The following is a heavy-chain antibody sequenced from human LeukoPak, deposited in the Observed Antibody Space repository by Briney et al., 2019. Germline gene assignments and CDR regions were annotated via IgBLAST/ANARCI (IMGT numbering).Heavy chain of an antibody. CDR3: ARHETTVATWDFDY. D-gene: IGHD4-23*01. Sequence: PSETLSLTCTVSGGSISSSSYYWGWIRQPPGKGLEWIGSIYYSGSTYYNPSLKSGVTISVDTSKNQFSLKLSSVTAADTAVYYCARHETTVATWDFDYWGQGTLVTVSS. CDR1: GGSISSSSYY. CDR2: IYYSGST. V-gene: IGHV4-39*01. J-gene: IGHJ4*02.